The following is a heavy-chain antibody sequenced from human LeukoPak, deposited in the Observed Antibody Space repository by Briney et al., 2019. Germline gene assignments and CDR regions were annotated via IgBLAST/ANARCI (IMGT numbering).Heavy chain of an antibody. CDR1: GLTFDDYT. V-gene: IGHV3-43*01. CDR3: ATLWMTTADY. J-gene: IGHJ4*02. CDR2: ISWDGGST. D-gene: IGHD4-11*01. Sequence: RGGSLPLSFAASGLTFDDYTMHWVRQAPGKGLEWVSLISWDGGSTYYADSVKGRFTISRDNSKNSLYLQMNSLRTEDTALYYCATLWMTTADYWGQGTLVTVSS.